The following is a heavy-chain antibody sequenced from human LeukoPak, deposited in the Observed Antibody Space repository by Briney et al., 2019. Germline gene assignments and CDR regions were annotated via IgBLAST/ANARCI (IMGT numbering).Heavy chain of an antibody. D-gene: IGHD3-10*01. J-gene: IGHJ4*02. V-gene: IGHV4-34*01. CDR2: INHSGST. CDR3: APYGSGFSIDDY. Sequence: SETLSLTCAIYGGSFNNYYWSWIRQPPGMGLEWIGEINHSGSTNYNPSLKSRVTISVDKSKNQFSLRLSSVTAADMAVYYCAPYGSGFSIDDYWGQGTLVTVSS. CDR1: GGSFNNYY.